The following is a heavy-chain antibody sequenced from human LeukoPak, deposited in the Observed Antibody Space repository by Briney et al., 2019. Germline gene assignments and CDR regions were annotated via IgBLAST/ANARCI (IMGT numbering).Heavy chain of an antibody. CDR2: ISYDGSNK. V-gene: IGHV3-30-3*01. CDR3: ASPHALYDSSGYYGD. D-gene: IGHD3-22*01. CDR1: GFTFSSYA. Sequence: GRSLRLSCAASGFTFSSYAMHWVRQAPGKGLEWVAVISYDGSNKYYADSVKGRFTISRDNSKNTLYPQMKSLRAEDTAVYYCASPHALYDSSGYYGDWGQGTLVTVSS. J-gene: IGHJ4*02.